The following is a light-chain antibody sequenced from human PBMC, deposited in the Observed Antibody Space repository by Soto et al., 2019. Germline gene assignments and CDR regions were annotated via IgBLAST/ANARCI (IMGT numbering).Light chain of an antibody. CDR2: AAS. Sequence: IQMTQSPSSVSAAVGDTVSITCRANQPTTNWLAWFQQRPGEPPKLLIYAASTLQSGGPSRFSGSGSGTEFTLTITGLQPEDSATDYCQQANIFPRMFAQGTRV. V-gene: IGKV1-12*01. CDR3: QQANIFPRM. J-gene: IGKJ1*01. CDR1: QPTTNW.